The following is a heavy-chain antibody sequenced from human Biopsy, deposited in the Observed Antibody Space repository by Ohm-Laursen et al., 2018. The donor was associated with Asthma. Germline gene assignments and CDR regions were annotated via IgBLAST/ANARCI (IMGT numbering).Heavy chain of an antibody. J-gene: IGHJ4*02. CDR2: IKSKSDGGTT. Sequence: SLRLSCAASGFTFTSAWMSWVRQSPGKGLEWVGHIKSKSDGGTTDYAAPMKGRFTITRDDSKNTLYLHMNSLKTEDTALYYCATDGGVTIFGVPYLPGHWGPGTVVTVAA. D-gene: IGHD3-3*01. V-gene: IGHV3-15*01. CDR3: ATDGGVTIFGVPYLPGH. CDR1: GFTFTSAW.